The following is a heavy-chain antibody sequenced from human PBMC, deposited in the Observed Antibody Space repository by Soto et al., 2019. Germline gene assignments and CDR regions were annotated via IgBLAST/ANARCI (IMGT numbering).Heavy chain of an antibody. D-gene: IGHD2-2*01. J-gene: IGHJ3*01. Sequence: QVHLEQSGAEVKKPGSSVKVACKAAGGTFSTYTLIWVQQAPGQGLEWMGRIIPMLTVTNSAQKFQGRVTLTADKSTSTAFMELTSLTSDDTAVYDCSIGSWSAETFDVWGQGTMVTVSS. CDR1: GGTFSTYT. V-gene: IGHV1-69*02. CDR3: SIGSWSAETFDV. CDR2: IIPMLTVT.